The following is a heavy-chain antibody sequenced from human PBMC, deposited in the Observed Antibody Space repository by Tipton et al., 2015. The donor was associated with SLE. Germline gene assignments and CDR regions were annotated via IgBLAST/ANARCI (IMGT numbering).Heavy chain of an antibody. Sequence: TLSLTCTVSGDSIRGGDYYWTWIRHLPGKGLEWIGHIYYRGSTHSNPSLKSRVTMSVDTSKNQFSLKLTSVTAADTAVYYCARDPYDSWSDYQATFDYWGQGTLATVSP. CDR1: GDSIRGGDYY. D-gene: IGHD3-3*01. CDR3: ARDPYDSWSDYQATFDY. J-gene: IGHJ4*02. V-gene: IGHV4-30-4*08. CDR2: IYYRGST.